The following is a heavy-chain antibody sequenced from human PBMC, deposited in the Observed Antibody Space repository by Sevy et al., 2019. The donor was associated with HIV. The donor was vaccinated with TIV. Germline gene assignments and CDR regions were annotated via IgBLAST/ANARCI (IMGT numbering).Heavy chain of an antibody. CDR2: IKQDGSEK. V-gene: IGHV3-7*01. CDR1: GFTFSSYW. CDR3: ARVSQETWRGSYYYYGMDV. J-gene: IGHJ6*02. D-gene: IGHD3-10*01. Sequence: GGSLRLSCAASGFTFSSYWMSWVRQAPGKGLEWVANIKQDGSEKYYVDSVKGRFTISRDNAKNSMYLQMNSLRAEETAGYYCARVSQETWRGSYYYYGMDVWGQGTTVTVSS.